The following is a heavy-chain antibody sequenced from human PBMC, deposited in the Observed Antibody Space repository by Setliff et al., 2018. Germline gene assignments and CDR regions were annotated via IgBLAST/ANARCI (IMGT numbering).Heavy chain of an antibody. CDR2: IYPGDSDT. CDR1: GYSFTSYW. Sequence: PGESLKISCKGSGYSFTSYWIGWVRQMPGKCLEWMGIIYPGDSDTRYSPSFQGQVTISADKSISTAYLQWSSLKASDTAMYYCARQAVAGNDAFDIWGQGTMVTVSS. CDR3: ARQAVAGNDAFDI. D-gene: IGHD6-19*01. V-gene: IGHV5-51*01. J-gene: IGHJ3*02.